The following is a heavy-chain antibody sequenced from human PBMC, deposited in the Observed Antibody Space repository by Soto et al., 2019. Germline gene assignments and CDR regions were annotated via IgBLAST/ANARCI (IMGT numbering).Heavy chain of an antibody. CDR3: AKARAKSHIAVPFDY. J-gene: IGHJ4*02. D-gene: IGHD6-19*01. V-gene: IGHV3-23*01. Sequence: GGSLRLSCAGSGFTFGNSALSWVRQAPGKGLEWVSSITGNGGTTYYADSMKGRLTISRDNSKNTLYLEVNSLRAEDTAIYFCAKARAKSHIAVPFDYWGQGTQVTVSS. CDR1: GFTFGNSA. CDR2: ITGNGGTT.